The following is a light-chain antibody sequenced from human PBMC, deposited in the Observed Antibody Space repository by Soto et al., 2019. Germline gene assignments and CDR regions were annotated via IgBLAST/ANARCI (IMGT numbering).Light chain of an antibody. Sequence: QSVLAQPASVSGSPGQSITISCTGGSSDIGGYNYVSWYQQHPGRAPRLLILEVTNRPSGVPDRFSGSKSGNTASLIIRGLQAEDEADYFCSSYSSKTPPYVFGNGTKVTVL. J-gene: IGLJ1*01. V-gene: IGLV2-14*01. CDR2: EVT. CDR1: SSDIGGYNY. CDR3: SSYSSKTPPYV.